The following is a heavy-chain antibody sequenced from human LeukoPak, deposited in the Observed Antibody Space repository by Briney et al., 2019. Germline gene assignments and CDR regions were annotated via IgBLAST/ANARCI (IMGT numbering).Heavy chain of an antibody. CDR1: GFSFSAYW. V-gene: IGHV3-7*01. D-gene: IGHD2-15*01. CDR3: ARFGYVAAVDV. J-gene: IGHJ4*02. Sequence: RPGGSLRLSCAASGFSFSAYWMTWVRQAPGTGLEWVANINPAGSETYYVDPVKGRFSISRDNAENLVYLQMNSLRAEDTAVYHCARFGYVAAVDVWGQGTPVTVSS. CDR2: INPAGSET.